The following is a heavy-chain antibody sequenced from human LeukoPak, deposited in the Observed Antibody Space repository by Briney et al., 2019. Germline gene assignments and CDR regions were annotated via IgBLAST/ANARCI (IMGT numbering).Heavy chain of an antibody. D-gene: IGHD3/OR15-3a*01. CDR2: INPSGGST. J-gene: IGHJ6*03. CDR1: GYTFTSYG. CDR3: ARGAFGLYYYYMDV. V-gene: IGHV1-46*01. Sequence: ASVKVSCKASGYTFTSYGISWVRQAPGQGLEWMGIINPSGGSTSYAQKFQGRVTMTRNTSTSTVYMELSSLRSEDTAVYYCARGAFGLYYYYMDVWGKGTTVTISS.